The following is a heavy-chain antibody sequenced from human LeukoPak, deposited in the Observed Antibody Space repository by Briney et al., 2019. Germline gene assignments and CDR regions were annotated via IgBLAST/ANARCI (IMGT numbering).Heavy chain of an antibody. J-gene: IGHJ4*02. V-gene: IGHV4-30-4*08. D-gene: IGHD5-18*01. CDR1: GGSISSGDYY. CDR2: IYYSGST. CDR3: ARNAGAYSYEF. Sequence: SQTLSLTCTVSGGSISSGDYYWSWIRQPPGKGLEWIGYIYYSGSTYYNPSLKSRVTISVDTSKNQFSLKLSSVTAADTAVYFCARNAGAYSYEFWGQGVLVSVSS.